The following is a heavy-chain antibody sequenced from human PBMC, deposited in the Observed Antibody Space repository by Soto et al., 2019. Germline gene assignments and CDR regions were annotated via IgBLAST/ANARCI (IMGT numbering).Heavy chain of an antibody. D-gene: IGHD4-17*01. CDR3: AKGRGAVQPHFYYYGMDF. CDR2: ISWDGGST. J-gene: IGHJ6*02. CDR1: GFTFDDYA. Sequence: GGSLRLSCAASGFTFDDYAMHWVRQAPGKGLEWVSLISWDGGSTYYADSVKGRFTISRDNSKNSLYLQMNSLRAEDTALYYCAKGRGAVQPHFYYYGMDFWGQGTTVTVSS. V-gene: IGHV3-43D*04.